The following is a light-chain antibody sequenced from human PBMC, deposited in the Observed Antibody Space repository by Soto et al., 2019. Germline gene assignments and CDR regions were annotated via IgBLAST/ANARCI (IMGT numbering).Light chain of an antibody. CDR1: QSISTW. V-gene: IGKV1-5*03. CDR3: QQYLNRWT. J-gene: IGKJ1*01. Sequence: DIQMTQSPSTLSASVGDRVTITCRASQSISTWLAWYQQKPGKAPKLLIYMASSLEGGVPSRFSGSGSGTEFTLTISSLQPDDFASYYCQQYLNRWTFGQGTKVQIK. CDR2: MAS.